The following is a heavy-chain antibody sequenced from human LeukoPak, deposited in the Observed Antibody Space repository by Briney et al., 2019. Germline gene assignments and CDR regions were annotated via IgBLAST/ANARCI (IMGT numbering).Heavy chain of an antibody. D-gene: IGHD4-17*01. V-gene: IGHV3-23*01. CDR2: ISGSGGST. CDR1: GFTFSTYA. Sequence: PGGSLRPSCATSGFTFSTYAMSWVRQAPGKALEWVSTISGSGGSTDYADSVKGRFTISRDNSKNTLYLQMNSLRAEDTAVYYCAKDRMTRVTNRRYNWFDPWGQGTLVTVSS. CDR3: AKDRMTRVTNRRYNWFDP. J-gene: IGHJ5*02.